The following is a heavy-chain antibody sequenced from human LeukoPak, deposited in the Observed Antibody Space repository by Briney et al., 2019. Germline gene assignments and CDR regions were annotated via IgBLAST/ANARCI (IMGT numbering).Heavy chain of an antibody. CDR3: VTSTGQQFIPYDY. CDR2: IYGGDAA. D-gene: IGHD6-13*01. V-gene: IGHV3-66*02. Sequence: GGSLRLSCAASGFTFSSYAMSWVRQAPGKGLEWVSLIYGGDAAYYAESVRGRFMISRDNLKDTLFLQMNSLRVEDTAVYYCVTSTGQQFIPYDYWGQGTHVTVSS. J-gene: IGHJ4*02. CDR1: GFTFSSYA.